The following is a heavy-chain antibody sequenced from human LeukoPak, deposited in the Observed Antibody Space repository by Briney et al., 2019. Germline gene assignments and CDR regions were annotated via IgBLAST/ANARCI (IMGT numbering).Heavy chain of an antibody. CDR1: GFTFSSYA. CDR3: AREDEMATNY. J-gene: IGHJ4*02. Sequence: GGSLRLSCAASGFTFSSYAMHWVRQAPGKGLEWVAVISYDGSNKYYADSVKGRFTTSRDNSKNTLYLQMNSLRAEDTAVYYCAREDEMATNYWGQGTLVTVSS. V-gene: IGHV3-30-3*01. CDR2: ISYDGSNK. D-gene: IGHD5-24*01.